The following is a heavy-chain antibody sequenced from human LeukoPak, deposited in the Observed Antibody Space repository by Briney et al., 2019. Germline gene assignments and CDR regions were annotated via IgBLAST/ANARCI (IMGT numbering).Heavy chain of an antibody. CDR2: INPNSGGT. Sequence: ASVKVSCKASGYTFTGYYMHWVRQAPGQGLEWKGWINPNSGGTNYAQKFQGRVTMTRDTSISTAYMELSRLRSDDTAVYYCARDRLVAARPGDYYYYGMDVWGQGTTVTVSS. CDR1: GYTFTGYY. J-gene: IGHJ6*02. V-gene: IGHV1-2*02. D-gene: IGHD6-6*01. CDR3: ARDRLVAARPGDYYYYGMDV.